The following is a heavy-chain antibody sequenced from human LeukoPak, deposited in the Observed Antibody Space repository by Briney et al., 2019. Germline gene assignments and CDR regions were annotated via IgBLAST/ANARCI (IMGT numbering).Heavy chain of an antibody. D-gene: IGHD5-12*01. Sequence: PGGSLRLSCAAAGFTVSSNYMNWVRQAPGKGLEWVSVIYSGGTTYNADSVKGRFTISRDNSENTLYLQMNSLRVEDTAVYYCVKYRRSGLGPPYYYMDVWGKGTTVTVSS. CDR3: VKYRRSGLGPPYYYMDV. CDR1: GFTVSSNY. J-gene: IGHJ6*03. V-gene: IGHV3-53*01. CDR2: IYSGGTT.